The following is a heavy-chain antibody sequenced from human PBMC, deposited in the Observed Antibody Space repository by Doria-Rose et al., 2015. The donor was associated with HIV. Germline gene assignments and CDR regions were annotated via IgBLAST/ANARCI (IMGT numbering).Heavy chain of an antibody. Sequence: QITLKESGPVLVKPTEILTLTCTVSGVSLSSPGMGVSWIRQPPGQALEWLANIFSDDERSYITSLKSRLTISRGTSKSQVVLTMTDMDPVDTATYYCARIKSSRWYHKYYFDFWGQGTLVIVSA. J-gene: IGHJ4*02. CDR3: ARIKSSRWYHKYYFDF. CDR1: GVSLSSPGMG. CDR2: IFSDDER. D-gene: IGHD6-13*01. V-gene: IGHV2-26*01.